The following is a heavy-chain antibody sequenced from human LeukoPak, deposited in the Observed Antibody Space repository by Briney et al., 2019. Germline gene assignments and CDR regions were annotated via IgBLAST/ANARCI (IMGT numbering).Heavy chain of an antibody. CDR3: AKDRYYYDSSGYLQYYFDY. D-gene: IGHD3-22*01. J-gene: IGHJ4*02. CDR1: GFTFSSYG. V-gene: IGHV3-30*18. Sequence: PGGSLRLSCAASGFTFSSYGMHWVRQAPGKGLEWVAVISYDGSNKYYADSVKGRFTISRDNSKNTLYLQMNSLRAEDTAVYYCAKDRYYYDSSGYLQYYFDYWGQGTLVTVSS. CDR2: ISYDGSNK.